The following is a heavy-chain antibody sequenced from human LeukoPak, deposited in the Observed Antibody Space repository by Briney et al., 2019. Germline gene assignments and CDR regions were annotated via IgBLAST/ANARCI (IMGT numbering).Heavy chain of an antibody. J-gene: IGHJ4*02. CDR1: GFTFSSYW. V-gene: IGHV3-7*01. CDR2: IKQDGSEK. Sequence: PGGSLRLSCAASGFTFSSYWMSWVRQAPGKGLEWVANIKQDGSEKCYVDSVKGRFTISRDNAKNSLYLQMNSLRAEDTAVYYCARVSGYPDYYFDYWGQGTLVTVSS. D-gene: IGHD3-22*01. CDR3: ARVSGYPDYYFDY.